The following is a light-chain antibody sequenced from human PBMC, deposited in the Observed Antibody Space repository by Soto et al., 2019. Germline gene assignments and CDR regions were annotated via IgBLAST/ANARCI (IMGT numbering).Light chain of an antibody. J-gene: IGKJ2*01. Sequence: DIVLTQSPGTLSLSPGERATLSCRASQTVRDGYLAWYQQKPGQAPRLFIYGASARATGIPDRFSGSGSGTDFTLTISGLEPEDFAVYVFQQYGVSMFTFGEGAKLEI. CDR2: GAS. CDR1: QTVRDGY. CDR3: QQYGVSMFT. V-gene: IGKV3-20*01.